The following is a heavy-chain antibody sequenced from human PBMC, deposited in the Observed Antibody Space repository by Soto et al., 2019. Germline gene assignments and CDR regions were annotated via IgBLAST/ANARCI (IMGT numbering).Heavy chain of an antibody. Sequence: QVQLVQSGAEVKKPGASVKVSCKASGYTFTNYDINWVRQATGQGLEWVGWMTPISGDTDYAQNFQGRVTMTRDTPRSTAYLELSSLTSEDTAVYYCARNLYNTGSFDHWGQGTLVTVSS. CDR1: GYTFTNYD. V-gene: IGHV1-8*02. D-gene: IGHD3-10*01. J-gene: IGHJ4*02. CDR2: MTPISGDT. CDR3: ARNLYNTGSFDH.